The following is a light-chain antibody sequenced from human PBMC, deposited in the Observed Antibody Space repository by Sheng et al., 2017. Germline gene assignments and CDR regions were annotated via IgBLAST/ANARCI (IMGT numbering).Light chain of an antibody. CDR1: QSVSSN. Sequence: EIVLTQSPALLSLSPGERVTLSCRASQSVSSNLAWYQQRPGQTPRLLIYGSSTRATGVPARFSGSGSGTAFTLTISSLQSEDFAVYYCQQYNNFYSFGQGTKVDIK. J-gene: IGKJ2*03. CDR2: GSS. V-gene: IGKV3-15*01. CDR3: QQYNNFYS.